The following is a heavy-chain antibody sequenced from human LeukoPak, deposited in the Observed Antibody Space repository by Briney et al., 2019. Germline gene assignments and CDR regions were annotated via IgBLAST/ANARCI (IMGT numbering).Heavy chain of an antibody. CDR1: GLSFGIYG. J-gene: IGHJ4*02. CDR3: AKFLPTHIVVANYYFDY. CDR2: ISGSGGST. D-gene: IGHD2-21*01. V-gene: IGHV3-23*01. Sequence: GGSLRLSCAASGLSFGIYGMNWVRQAPGMGLAWVSAISGSGGSTYYADSVKGRFTISRDNSKNTLYLQMNNLRAEDTAVYYCAKFLPTHIVVANYYFDYWGQGTLVTVSS.